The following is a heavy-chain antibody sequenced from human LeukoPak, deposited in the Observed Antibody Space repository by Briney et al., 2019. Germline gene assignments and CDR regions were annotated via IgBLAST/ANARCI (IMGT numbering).Heavy chain of an antibody. D-gene: IGHD2-2*01. CDR1: GGSISSYY. CDR3: ARKRSSRTLDAFDI. J-gene: IGHJ3*02. CDR2: IYYSGST. Sequence: PSETLSLTCTVSGGSISSYYWSWIRQPPGKGLEWIGYIYYSGSTNHHPSLKSRVTISVDTSKNQFSLKLSFVTAGDTAVYYCARKRSSRTLDAFDIWGQGTMVTVSS. V-gene: IGHV4-59*12.